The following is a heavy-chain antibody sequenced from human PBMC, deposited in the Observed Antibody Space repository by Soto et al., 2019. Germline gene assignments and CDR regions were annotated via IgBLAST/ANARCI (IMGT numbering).Heavy chain of an antibody. V-gene: IGHV4-59*01. D-gene: IGHD5-12*01. J-gene: IGHJ5*02. Sequence: QVQLQESGPGLVKPSETLSLTCTVSGGSISSYYWSWIRQPPGKRLEWIGNIYYSGITNYNPSLKSRVTISVDTSKNQFSLKLSSVTAADTAMYYCGMGYDYFWFDPWGQGTLVTVSS. CDR3: GMGYDYFWFDP. CDR2: IYYSGIT. CDR1: GGSISSYY.